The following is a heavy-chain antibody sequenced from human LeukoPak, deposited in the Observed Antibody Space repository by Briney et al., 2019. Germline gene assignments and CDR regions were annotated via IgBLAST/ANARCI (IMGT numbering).Heavy chain of an antibody. CDR2: ISAYNGNT. D-gene: IGHD5-24*01. Sequence: ASVKFSCKASGYTFTSYGISWVRQSPGQALKWMGWISAYNGNTNYAQKIQGRVTMTTDTSTSTAYMELRSLRSDETGVYYCARDYGVEVATKGGVDYWGQGTLVTVSS. CDR1: GYTFTSYG. V-gene: IGHV1-18*01. CDR3: ARDYGVEVATKGGVDY. J-gene: IGHJ4*02.